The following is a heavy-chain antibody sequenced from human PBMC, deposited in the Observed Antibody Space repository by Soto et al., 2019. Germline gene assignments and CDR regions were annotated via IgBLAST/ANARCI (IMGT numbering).Heavy chain of an antibody. Sequence: EVQLVESGGGLVQPGGSLKLSCVASGFSFSAAAMHCVRQASGKGLEWVGRIRSKANNFATAYAASVNGRFTISRDDSKNTAYLQMNSLKTEDTAVYFCAGPGYSNSWYEDYFDYWGQGTLVTVSS. CDR1: GFSFSAAA. D-gene: IGHD6-13*01. V-gene: IGHV3-73*02. J-gene: IGHJ4*02. CDR3: AGPGYSNSWYEDYFDY. CDR2: IRSKANNFAT.